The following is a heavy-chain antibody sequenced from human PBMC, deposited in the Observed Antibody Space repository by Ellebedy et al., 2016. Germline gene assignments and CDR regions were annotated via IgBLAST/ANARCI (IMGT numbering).Heavy chain of an antibody. CDR1: GFTFSSYG. CDR2: TNTAGSST. D-gene: IGHD3-10*01. J-gene: IGHJ1*01. CDR3: AMGSGFGSGTYYPPEYFQH. Sequence: GESLKISXAASGFTFSSYGMDWVRQVPGKGLVWVSFTNTAGSSTTYADSVKGRFTISRDNTKNTLYLQMNSLRAEDTAVYYCAMGSGFGSGTYYPPEYFQHWGQGALVTVSS. V-gene: IGHV3-74*03.